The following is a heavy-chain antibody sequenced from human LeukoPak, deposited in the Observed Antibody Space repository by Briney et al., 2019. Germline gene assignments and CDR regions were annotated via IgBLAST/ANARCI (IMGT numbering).Heavy chain of an antibody. V-gene: IGHV1-24*01. CDR3: ATDFGDRRFWYFDL. J-gene: IGHJ2*01. CDR1: GYTLTELS. D-gene: IGHD3-16*01. Sequence: GASVKVSYKVSGYTLTELSMHWVRQAPGKGLEWMGGFDPEDGETIYAQKFQGRVTMTEETSTDTAYMELSSLRSEDKGVYYCATDFGDRRFWYFDLWGRGTLVTVSS. CDR2: FDPEDGET.